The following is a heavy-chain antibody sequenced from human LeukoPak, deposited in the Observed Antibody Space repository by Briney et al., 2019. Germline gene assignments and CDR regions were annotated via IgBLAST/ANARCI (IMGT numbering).Heavy chain of an antibody. Sequence: ASVKVSCKTSGYPFSNYDINWVRQATGQGLEWMGWINPHSGKTGYAQKFQGRVTMTTDTSASTAYMELSSLRSEDAAVYYCARLSSHYGDYKVDPWGQGTLVTVSS. D-gene: IGHD4-17*01. CDR3: ARLSSHYGDYKVDP. CDR2: INPHSGKT. V-gene: IGHV1-8*01. J-gene: IGHJ5*02. CDR1: GYPFSNYD.